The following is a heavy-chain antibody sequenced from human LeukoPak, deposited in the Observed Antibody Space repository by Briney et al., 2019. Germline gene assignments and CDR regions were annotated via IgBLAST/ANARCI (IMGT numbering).Heavy chain of an antibody. D-gene: IGHD3-22*01. Sequence: SETLSLTCTVSGGSISSYYWSWIRQPPGKGLEWIGYIYYSGSTNYNPSLKSRVTISVDTSKNQFSLKLSSVTAADTAVYYCARRMNHYYDSSGYSNWFAPWGQGTLVTVSS. J-gene: IGHJ5*02. CDR2: IYYSGST. CDR3: ARRMNHYYDSSGYSNWFAP. CDR1: GGSISSYY. V-gene: IGHV4-59*08.